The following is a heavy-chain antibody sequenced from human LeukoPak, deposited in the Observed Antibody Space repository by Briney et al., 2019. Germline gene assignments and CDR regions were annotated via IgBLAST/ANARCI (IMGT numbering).Heavy chain of an antibody. J-gene: IGHJ4*02. V-gene: IGHV3-23*01. D-gene: IGHD3-10*01. CDR3: AKSLRFEDYTNLPFDY. CDR1: GFTFSSYE. Sequence: GGSLRLSCAASGFTFSSYEMNWVRQAPGKGLEWVWSISRSGESTYYADSVKRRFTISRVNSRNTLYLHMNTLRAEDTALYYCAKSLRFEDYTNLPFDYWGQGTLVTVSS. CDR2: ISRSGEST.